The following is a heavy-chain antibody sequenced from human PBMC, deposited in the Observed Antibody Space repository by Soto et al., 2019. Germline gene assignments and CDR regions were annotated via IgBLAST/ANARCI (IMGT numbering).Heavy chain of an antibody. CDR3: AKGRKAVWSGYLA. Sequence: GGSLRLSCAASGFTFSSYGMHWVRQAPGKGLEWVAVISYDGSNKYYADSVKGRFTISRDNSKNTLYLQMNSLRAEDTAVYYCAKGRKAVWSGYLAWGQGTMVTVSS. V-gene: IGHV3-30*18. CDR2: ISYDGSNK. D-gene: IGHD3-3*01. CDR1: GFTFSSYG. J-gene: IGHJ3*01.